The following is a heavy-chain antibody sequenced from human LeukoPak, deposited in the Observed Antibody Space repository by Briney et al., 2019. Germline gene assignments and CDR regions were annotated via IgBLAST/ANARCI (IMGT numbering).Heavy chain of an antibody. J-gene: IGHJ1*01. Sequence: ASVKVSCKASGYTFTGYYMHWVRQAPGQGLEWMGWINPNSGGTNYAQKFQGRVTMTRDTSISTAYMELSRLRSDDTAVYYCARVRPPSGCSSTSCYQNEEYFQHWGQGTLVTVSS. V-gene: IGHV1-2*02. CDR3: ARVRPPSGCSSTSCYQNEEYFQH. CDR1: GYTFTGYY. D-gene: IGHD2-2*01. CDR2: INPNSGGT.